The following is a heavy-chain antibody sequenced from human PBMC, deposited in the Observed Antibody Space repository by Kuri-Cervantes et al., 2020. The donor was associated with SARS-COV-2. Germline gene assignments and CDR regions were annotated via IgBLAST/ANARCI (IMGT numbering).Heavy chain of an antibody. CDR1: GFNFNGAW. CDR2: ISGSGGST. D-gene: IGHD6-13*01. V-gene: IGHV3-23*01. Sequence: GESLKISCVASGFNFNGAWMNWVRQAPGKGLEWVSAISGSGGSTYYADSVKGRFTISRDNSKNTLYLQMNSLRAEDTAVYYCAKDHGYSSSWPIDYWGQGTLVTVSS. CDR3: AKDHGYSSSWPIDY. J-gene: IGHJ4*02.